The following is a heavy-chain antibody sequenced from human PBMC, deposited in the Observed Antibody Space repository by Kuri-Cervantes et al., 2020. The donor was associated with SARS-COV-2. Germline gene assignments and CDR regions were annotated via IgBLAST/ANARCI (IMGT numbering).Heavy chain of an antibody. CDR2: IYYSGST. V-gene: IGHV4-39*02. Sequence: SETLSLTCTASGGPISSSSYSWGWIRQPPGKGLEWIVSIYYSGSTYDNPSLKSRVTISVDTSKNQFSLKLSSVTAADTAVYYCARDYGDYWMGFDYWGQGTLVTVSS. CDR1: GGPISSSSYS. CDR3: ARDYGDYWMGFDY. D-gene: IGHD4-17*01. J-gene: IGHJ4*02.